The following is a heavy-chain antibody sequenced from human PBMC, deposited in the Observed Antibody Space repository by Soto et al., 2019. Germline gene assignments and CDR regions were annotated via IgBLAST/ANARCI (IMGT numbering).Heavy chain of an antibody. D-gene: IGHD1-26*01. CDR3: AREIVGASPDY. CDR2: ISSSSSYI. V-gene: IGHV3-21*01. CDR1: GFPFSSYS. J-gene: IGHJ4*02. Sequence: GGSLSLSCAASGFPFSSYSMNWVRQAPGKGLEWVSSISSSSSYIYYADSVKGRFTISRDNAKNSLYLQMNSLRAEDTAVYYCAREIVGASPDYWGQGTLVTVSS.